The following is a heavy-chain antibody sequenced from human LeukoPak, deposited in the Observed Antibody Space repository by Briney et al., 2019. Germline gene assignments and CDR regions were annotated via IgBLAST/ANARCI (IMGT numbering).Heavy chain of an antibody. CDR3: ARCAYSGYGPYTDV. D-gene: IGHD5-12*01. V-gene: IGHV4-30-4*08. CDR2: IYYSGST. J-gene: IGHJ6*03. Sequence: SETLSLTCTVSGGSISSGDYYWSWIRQPPGKGLEWIGYIYYSGSTYYNPSLKSRVTISVDTSKNQFSLKLSSVTAADAAVYYCARCAYSGYGPYTDVWGKGTTVTVSS. CDR1: GGSISSGDYY.